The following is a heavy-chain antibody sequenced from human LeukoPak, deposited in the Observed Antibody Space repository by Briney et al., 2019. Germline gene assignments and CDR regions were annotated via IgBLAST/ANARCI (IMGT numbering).Heavy chain of an antibody. D-gene: IGHD2-2*01. CDR3: ARVVVPAVSNWFDP. V-gene: IGHV4-30-4*08. J-gene: IGHJ5*02. CDR2: IYYSGST. Sequence: SETLSLTCTVSGGSISSGDYYWSWIRQPPGKGLEWIGYIYYSGSTYYNPSLRSRLTISVDTSKNLFSLKLSSVTAAGTAVYYCARVVVPAVSNWFDPWGQGTLVTVSS. CDR1: GGSISSGDYY.